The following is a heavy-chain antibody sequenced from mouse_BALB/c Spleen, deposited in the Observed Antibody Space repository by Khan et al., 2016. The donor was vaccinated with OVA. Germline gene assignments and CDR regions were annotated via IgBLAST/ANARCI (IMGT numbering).Heavy chain of an antibody. Sequence: QIQLVQPGPELKKPGETVRISCKATGYTFTTAGMQWVQKMPGTGLKWIGWINTHSGVPKYAEDFKGRFAFSLETPASTASLQIGNLKHADPATYYCARMGPGTWYFDDWGAGTTVTVSS. J-gene: IGHJ1*01. CDR3: ARMGPGTWYFDD. D-gene: IGHD4-1*01. CDR1: GYTFTTAG. V-gene: IGHV9-4*02. CDR2: INTHSGVP.